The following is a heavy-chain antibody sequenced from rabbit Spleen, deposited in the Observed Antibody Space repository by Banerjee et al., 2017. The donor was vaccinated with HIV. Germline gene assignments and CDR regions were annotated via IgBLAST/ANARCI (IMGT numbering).Heavy chain of an antibody. D-gene: IGHD8-1*01. Sequence: QEHVEESGGGLVQPEGSLTLTCTASGFSFSSGYWLCWVRQAPGKGLEWIACIYSADGDAYYTSWAKGRFTISKTSSTTVTLQMTSLTAADTATYFCARDTGSSFSSYGMDLWGQGTLVTVS. CDR3: ARDTGSSFSSYGMDL. CDR1: GFSFSSGYW. CDR2: IYSADGDA. J-gene: IGHJ6*01. V-gene: IGHV1S45*01.